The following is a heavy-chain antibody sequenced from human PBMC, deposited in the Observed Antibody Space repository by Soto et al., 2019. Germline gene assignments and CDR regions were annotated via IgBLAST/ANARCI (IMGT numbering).Heavy chain of an antibody. D-gene: IGHD2-2*01. CDR1: GYTFASYY. CDR2: INPSGGST. CDR3: ARDIVVVPAATGRALGY. J-gene: IGHJ4*02. V-gene: IGHV1-46*01. Sequence: GASAKVSCKASGYTFASYYMHWVRQAHGQGLEWMGIINPSGGSTSYAQKFQGRVTMTRDTSTSTVYMELSSLRSEDTAVYYCARDIVVVPAATGRALGYWGQGTLVTVPQ.